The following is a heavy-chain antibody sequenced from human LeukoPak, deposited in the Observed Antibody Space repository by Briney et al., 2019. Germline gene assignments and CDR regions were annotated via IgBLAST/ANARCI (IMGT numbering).Heavy chain of an antibody. CDR3: VRHDGRGGATMGALDS. CDR2: IYYSGST. Sequence: SETLSLTCTVSGGSISSYYWSWIRQPPGKGLEWIGYIYYSGSTNYNPSLKSRVTISVDTSKNQFSLQLNSVTAADTAVYYCVRHDGRGGATMGALDSWGQGSLVTVSS. V-gene: IGHV4-59*08. J-gene: IGHJ4*02. CDR1: GGSISSYY. D-gene: IGHD5-12*01.